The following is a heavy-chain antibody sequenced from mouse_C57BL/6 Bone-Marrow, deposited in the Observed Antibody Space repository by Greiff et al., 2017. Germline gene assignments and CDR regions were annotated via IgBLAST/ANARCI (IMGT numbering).Heavy chain of an antibody. CDR1: GFNINGYY. Sequence: VQLQQSGAELVRPGASVKLSCTASGFNINGYYMHWVKQRPEQGLEWIGRIDPEGGDTEYPPKFKGKATMTADTSSNTAYLQLSSLTSEDTAVYYCSTSCATGVDMDYWGQGTSVTVSS. CDR3: STSCATGVDMDY. V-gene: IGHV14-1*01. J-gene: IGHJ4*01. D-gene: IGHD1-1*01. CDR2: IDPEGGDT.